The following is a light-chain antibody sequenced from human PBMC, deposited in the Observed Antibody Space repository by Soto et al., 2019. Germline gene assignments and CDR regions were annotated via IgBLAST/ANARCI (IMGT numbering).Light chain of an antibody. J-gene: IGKJ5*01. CDR2: TAS. CDR1: QGIYTW. CDR3: QQAASFPIT. Sequence: DIQMTQAPSSLSASVGDRVTITYRASQGIYTWLAWYQQKPGKAPNLLIYTASSLQSGVPSRFSGTGSGTEFTLTINNLQPEDFATYYCQQAASFPITFGQGTRLEIK. V-gene: IGKV1-12*01.